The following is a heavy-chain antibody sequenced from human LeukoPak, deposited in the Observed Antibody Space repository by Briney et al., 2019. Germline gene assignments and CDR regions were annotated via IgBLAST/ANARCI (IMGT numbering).Heavy chain of an antibody. CDR2: IIPIFGTA. Sequence: SVKVSCKAAGGTFISYAISWVRQAPGQGREWMGRIIPIFGTAHYAQKFQGRVTITTDESTSTAYMELSSLRSEDTAVYYCARGEDGYNEDYWGQGTLVTVSS. CDR1: GGTFISYA. CDR3: ARGEDGYNEDY. J-gene: IGHJ4*02. D-gene: IGHD5-24*01. V-gene: IGHV1-69*05.